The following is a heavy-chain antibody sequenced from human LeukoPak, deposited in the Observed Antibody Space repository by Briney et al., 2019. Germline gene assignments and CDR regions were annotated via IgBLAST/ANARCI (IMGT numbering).Heavy chain of an antibody. CDR3: TTVTMVRDYDY. CDR1: GFTFDDYG. D-gene: IGHD3-10*01. Sequence: GGSLRLSCAASGFTFDDYGMSWVRQAPGKGLEWVGRIKHKRDGGTTDYAAPVKGRFTISRDDSKNMLYLEMNSLKIEDTAVYYCTTVTMVRDYDYWGQGTPVTVSS. J-gene: IGHJ4*02. CDR2: IKHKRDGGTT. V-gene: IGHV3-15*01.